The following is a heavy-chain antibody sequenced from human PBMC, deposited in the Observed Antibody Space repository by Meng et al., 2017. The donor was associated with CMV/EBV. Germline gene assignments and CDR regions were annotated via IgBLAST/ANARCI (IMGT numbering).Heavy chain of an antibody. CDR1: GFTVSSNY. D-gene: IGHD2-8*02. V-gene: IGHV3-66*02. Sequence: CAASGFTVSSNYMSWVRQAPGKGLEWVSIIYSGGGTYYADSVKGRFTISRDNSKNTLYLQMNSLRAEDTAVYYCATGLNGLLATFDYWGQGTVVTVSS. J-gene: IGHJ4*02. CDR2: IYSGGGT. CDR3: ATGLNGLLATFDY.